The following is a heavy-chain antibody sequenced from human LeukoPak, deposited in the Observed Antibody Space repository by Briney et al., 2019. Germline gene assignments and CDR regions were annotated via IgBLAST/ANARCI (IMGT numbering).Heavy chain of an antibody. D-gene: IGHD6-19*01. CDR3: TRAGYSSGWSF. CDR2: IRSKAYGGTT. J-gene: IGHJ4*02. Sequence: GGSLRLSCAASGFTFSIYGMHWVRQAPGKGLEWVGFIRSKAYGGTTEYAASVKGRFTISRDDSKSIAYLQMNSLKTEDTAVYYCTRAGYSSGWSFWGQGTLVTVSS. CDR1: GFTFSIYG. V-gene: IGHV3-49*04.